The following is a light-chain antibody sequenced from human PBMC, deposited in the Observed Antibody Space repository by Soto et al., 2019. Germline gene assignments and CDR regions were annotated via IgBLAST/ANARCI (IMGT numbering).Light chain of an antibody. V-gene: IGKV4-1*01. Sequence: DIVMTQSPGSLAVSLGERATINCKSSQSGLSTSNNKNYLAWYQKKPGQPPKLLFYWASTRASGVSDRFSGSGSETDFSLTIFSLQAEDVADYYCHKYYTTPCTFGQGTKLEIK. J-gene: IGKJ2*02. CDR1: QSGLSTSNNKNY. CDR3: HKYYTTPCT. CDR2: WAS.